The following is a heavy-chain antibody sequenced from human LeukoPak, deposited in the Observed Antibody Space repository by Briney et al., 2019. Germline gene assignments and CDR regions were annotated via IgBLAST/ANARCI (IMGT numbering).Heavy chain of an antibody. CDR2: IYYSGST. V-gene: IGHV4-59*08. CDR1: GGSISSYY. D-gene: IGHD3-22*01. CDR3: ARRRTYYDSSGYRASVAFDI. J-gene: IGHJ3*02. Sequence: PSETLSLTCTVSGGSISSYYWSWIRQPPGKGLEWIGYIYYSGSTNYNPSLKSRVTISVDTSKNQFSLKLSSVTAADTAVYYCARRRTYYDSSGYRASVAFDIWGQGPMVTVSS.